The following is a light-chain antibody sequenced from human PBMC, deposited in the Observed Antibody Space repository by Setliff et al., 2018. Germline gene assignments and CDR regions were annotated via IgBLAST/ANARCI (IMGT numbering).Light chain of an antibody. CDR1: SGDVGDYKY. V-gene: IGLV2-14*01. Sequence: QSVLTQPASVSGSPGQSITTSCTGTSGDVGDYKYVSWYQQLPGKAPKLIIFEVSNRPSGIPNRFSGSKSGNTASLSISGLQAEDEADYYCSSYTSLSTRVFGTGTKVTVL. J-gene: IGLJ1*01. CDR2: EVS. CDR3: SSYTSLSTRV.